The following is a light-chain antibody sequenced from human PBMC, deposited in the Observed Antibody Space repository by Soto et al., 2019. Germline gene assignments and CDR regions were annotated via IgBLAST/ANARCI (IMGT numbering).Light chain of an antibody. Sequence: EIVMTQSPATLSVSPGERATLSCRASQSVSSNLAWYQQKPGQAPRLLIYGASTRATGIPARFSSSGSGTEFTLTISSLQSEDFALYYCQQYNNAPRTFGQGTKVEIK. CDR2: GAS. J-gene: IGKJ1*01. V-gene: IGKV3-15*01. CDR1: QSVSSN. CDR3: QQYNNAPRT.